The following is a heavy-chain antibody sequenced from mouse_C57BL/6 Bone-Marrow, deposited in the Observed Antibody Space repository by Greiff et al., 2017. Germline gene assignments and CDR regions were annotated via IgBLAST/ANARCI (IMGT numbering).Heavy chain of an antibody. CDR1: GYTFTSYW. V-gene: IGHV1-50*01. D-gene: IGHD2-3*01. CDR3: ARMVTTGVYYAMDY. Sequence: VQLQQPGAELVKPGASVKLSCKASGYTFTSYWMQWVKQRPGQGLEWIGEIDPSDSYTNYNQKFKGKATLTVDTSSSTAYMQLSSLTSEDSAVYYCARMVTTGVYYAMDYWGQGTSVTVSS. CDR2: IDPSDSYT. J-gene: IGHJ4*01.